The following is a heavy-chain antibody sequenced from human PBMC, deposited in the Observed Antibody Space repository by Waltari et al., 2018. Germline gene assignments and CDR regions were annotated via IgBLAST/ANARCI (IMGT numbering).Heavy chain of an antibody. V-gene: IGHV5-51*01. Sequence: EVQLVQSGAEVKKPGESLEISCKGSGYTFTNYWIGWVRQMPGKGLEWMGIIYPGDSDTRYSPSFQGQVTVSADKSTSIAYVQWSSLKASDTAMYYCVRGGGQQLVWIDYWGQGTLVTVSS. J-gene: IGHJ4*02. CDR1: GYTFTNYW. CDR2: IYPGDSDT. CDR3: VRGGGQQLVWIDY. D-gene: IGHD6-13*01.